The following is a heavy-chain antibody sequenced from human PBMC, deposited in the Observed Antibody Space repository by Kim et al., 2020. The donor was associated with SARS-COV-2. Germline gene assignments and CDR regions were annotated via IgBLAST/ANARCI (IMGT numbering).Heavy chain of an antibody. V-gene: IGHV3-21*01. D-gene: IGHD6-13*01. CDR2: ISSSSSYI. J-gene: IGHJ6*02. CDR3: ARDFDYRYSSSWYRGGYYYGMDV. Sequence: GGSLRLSCAASGFTFSSYSMNWVRQAPGKGLEWVSSISSSSSYIYYADSVKGRFTISRDNAKNSLYLQMNSLRAEDTAVYYCARDFDYRYSSSWYRGGYYYGMDVWGQGTTVTVSS. CDR1: GFTFSSYS.